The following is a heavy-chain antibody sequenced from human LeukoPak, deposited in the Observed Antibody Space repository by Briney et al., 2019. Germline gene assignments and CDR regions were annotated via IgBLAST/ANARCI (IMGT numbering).Heavy chain of an antibody. CDR1: GGSISSYY. V-gene: IGHV4-59*01. Sequence: SETLSLTCTVSGGSISSYYWSWIRQPPGKGLEWIGYIYYSGSTNYNPSHKSRVTISVDTSKNQFSLKLSSVTAADTAVYYCARSGCSGGRCTYSYYYYGMDVWGKGTTVTVSS. J-gene: IGHJ6*04. CDR3: ARSGCSGGRCTYSYYYYGMDV. CDR2: IYYSGST. D-gene: IGHD2-15*01.